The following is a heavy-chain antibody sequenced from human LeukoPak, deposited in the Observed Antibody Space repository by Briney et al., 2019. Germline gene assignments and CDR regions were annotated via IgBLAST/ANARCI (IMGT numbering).Heavy chain of an antibody. CDR3: ARDCSGGSCHLWFDP. D-gene: IGHD2-15*01. CDR1: GYTFTSYA. J-gene: IGHJ5*02. V-gene: IGHV1-3*01. Sequence: GASVKVSCKASGYTFTSYAMHWVRQAPGQRLEWMGWINAGNGNTKYSQKFQGRVTITRDTSASTAYMELSSLRSEDTAAYYCARDCSGGSCHLWFDPWGQGTLVTVSS. CDR2: INAGNGNT.